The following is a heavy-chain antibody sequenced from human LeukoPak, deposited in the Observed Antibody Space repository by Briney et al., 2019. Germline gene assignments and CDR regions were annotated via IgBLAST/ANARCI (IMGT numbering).Heavy chain of an antibody. D-gene: IGHD5-18*01. CDR2: IVGSGGST. CDR1: GFIFSSYS. Sequence: PGGSLRLSCAASGFIFSSYSMRWVRQAPRKGQEWVSAIVGSGGSTNYADSVKGRFTISRDNSKNTLYLQMNSLRAEDTAVYYCAKSRGYSYGGLDYWGQGTLVTVSS. J-gene: IGHJ4*02. V-gene: IGHV3-23*01. CDR3: AKSRGYSYGGLDY.